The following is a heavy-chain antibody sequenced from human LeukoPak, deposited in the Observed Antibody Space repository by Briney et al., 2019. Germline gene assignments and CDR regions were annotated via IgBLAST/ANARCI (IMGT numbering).Heavy chain of an antibody. J-gene: IGHJ4*02. CDR2: IYYSGST. V-gene: IGHV4-39*01. Sequence: SETLSLTCTVSGGSISSSSYYWGWIRQPPGKGLEWIGSIYYSGSTYYNPSLKSRVTISVDTSKNQFSLKLSSVTAADTAVYYCARFPLGRGNVWVYFDYWGQGTLVTVSS. CDR3: ARFPLGRGNVWVYFDY. D-gene: IGHD3-16*01. CDR1: GGSISSSSYY.